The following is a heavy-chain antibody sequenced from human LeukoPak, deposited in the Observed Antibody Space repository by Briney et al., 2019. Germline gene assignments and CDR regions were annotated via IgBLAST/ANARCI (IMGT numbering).Heavy chain of an antibody. CDR1: GFTFSSYW. V-gene: IGHV3-7*01. Sequence: QTGGSLRLSCAASGFTFSSYWMAWVRQAPGQGLEWVANIKQDGSEKHYVDSGKGRFTISRDNAKNSLCLQMNSLTAEDTAVYFCARDLRWLQTFDHWGQGSLVSVSS. J-gene: IGHJ4*02. CDR3: ARDLRWLQTFDH. CDR2: IKQDGSEK. D-gene: IGHD5-24*01.